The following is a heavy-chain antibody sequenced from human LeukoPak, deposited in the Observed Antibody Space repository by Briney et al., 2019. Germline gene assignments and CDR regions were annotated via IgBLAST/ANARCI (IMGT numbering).Heavy chain of an antibody. CDR2: IPYDGSNK. Sequence: GGSLRLSCAASGFTFSSYAMHWVRQAPGKGLEWVAVIPYDGSNKYYADSVKGRFTISRDNSKNTLYLQMNSLRAEDTAVYYCARESMTTVTTTFDYWGQGTLVTVSS. CDR1: GFTFSSYA. V-gene: IGHV3-30-3*01. J-gene: IGHJ4*02. D-gene: IGHD4-17*01. CDR3: ARESMTTVTTTFDY.